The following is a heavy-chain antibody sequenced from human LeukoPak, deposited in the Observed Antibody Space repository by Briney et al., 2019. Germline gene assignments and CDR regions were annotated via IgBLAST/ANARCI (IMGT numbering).Heavy chain of an antibody. CDR1: GFTFSAYW. V-gene: IGHV3-7*01. D-gene: IGHD1-1*01. CDR3: ARMGGSNWNREVNWFDP. J-gene: IGHJ5*02. Sequence: GGSLRLSCAASGFTFSAYWMSWVRQAPGKGLEWVAYIRQDGSDKYYVDSVEGRFTISRDNTQNSLYLQMGSLRVKDTAVYYCARMGGSNWNREVNWFDPWGQGTLVTVSS. CDR2: IRQDGSDK.